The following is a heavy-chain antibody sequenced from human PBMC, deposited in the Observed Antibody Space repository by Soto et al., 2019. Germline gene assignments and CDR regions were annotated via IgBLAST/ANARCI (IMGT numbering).Heavy chain of an antibody. J-gene: IGHJ4*02. CDR3: ARDVRFLEWSPPYFDY. Sequence: QVQLVESGGGVVQPGRSLRLSCAASGFTFSNYAMHWVRQAPGKGLEWVAVLSYDGSNKYYADSVKGRFTISRDNSKNTLYLQMNSLRAEDTAVYYCARDVRFLEWSPPYFDYWGQGTLVTVSS. CDR2: LSYDGSNK. CDR1: GFTFSNYA. V-gene: IGHV3-30-3*01. D-gene: IGHD3-3*01.